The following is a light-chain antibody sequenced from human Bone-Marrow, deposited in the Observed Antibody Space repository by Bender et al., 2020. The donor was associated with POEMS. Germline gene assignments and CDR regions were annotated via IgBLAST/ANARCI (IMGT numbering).Light chain of an antibody. CDR3: SSFTSSDTLV. J-gene: IGLJ2*01. V-gene: IGLV2-14*01. CDR1: SGDVGAYDY. Sequence: QSALTQPASVSGSPGQSITISCAGASGDVGAYDYVSWYQQHPGKAPKLIIHDVAARPSGISHRFSGSKSGNTASLTISGLRAEDVADYYCSSFTSSDTLVFGGGTKLTVL. CDR2: DVA.